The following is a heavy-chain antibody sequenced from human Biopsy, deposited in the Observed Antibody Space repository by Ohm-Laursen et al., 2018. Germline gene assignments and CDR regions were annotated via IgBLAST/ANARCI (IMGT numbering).Heavy chain of an antibody. V-gene: IGHV1-2*02. CDR3: MRDIMNTIAGLVARSDVFDV. J-gene: IGHJ3*01. Sequence: ASVKVSCKASGYTVNDYFLHWLRQAPGQGPEWMGWISPNSGGTNYAQKFQGRVSMTTDTSAATVYMELSSLTSDDTAVYYCMRDIMNTIAGLVARSDVFDVWGQGTMVSVSS. CDR2: ISPNSGGT. CDR1: GYTVNDYF. D-gene: IGHD3-16*02.